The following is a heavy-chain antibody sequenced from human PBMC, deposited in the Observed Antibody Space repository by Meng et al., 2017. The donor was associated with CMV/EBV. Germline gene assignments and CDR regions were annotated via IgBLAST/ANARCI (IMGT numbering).Heavy chain of an antibody. V-gene: IGHV4-39*06. CDR3: VGCHSSITIFGSYGMDV. CDR1: GGSISSSSYY. Sequence: SETLSLTCTVSGGSISSSSYYWGWIRQPPGKGLEWIGSIYYSGSTYYNPSLKSRVTISVDTSKNQFALMLSTMTAADTAVYYSVGCHSSITIFGSYGMDVWGQGTTVTVSS. CDR2: IYYSGST. J-gene: IGHJ6*02. D-gene: IGHD3-3*01.